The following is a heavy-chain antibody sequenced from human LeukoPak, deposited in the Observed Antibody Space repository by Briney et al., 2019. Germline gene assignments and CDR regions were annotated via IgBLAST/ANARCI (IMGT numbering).Heavy chain of an antibody. Sequence: SETLSLTSTVSGGSISSYYWTWIRQPAGKGLEWIGRIYTSGSTNYNPSLKSRVTMSVDTSKNQFSLKLSSATAADTAVYYCARTTGWLKFDPWGQGTLVTVSS. CDR3: ARTTGWLKFDP. V-gene: IGHV4-4*07. CDR1: GGSISSYY. D-gene: IGHD5-18*01. J-gene: IGHJ5*02. CDR2: IYTSGST.